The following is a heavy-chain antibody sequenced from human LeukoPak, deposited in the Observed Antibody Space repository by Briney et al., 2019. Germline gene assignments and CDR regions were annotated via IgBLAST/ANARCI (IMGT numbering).Heavy chain of an antibody. D-gene: IGHD6-6*01. CDR2: IRYDGSNK. V-gene: IGHV3-30*02. J-gene: IGHJ6*03. CDR1: GFTFSSYG. Sequence: GGSLRLSCAASGFTFSSYGMHWVRQAPGKGLEWVAFIRYDGSNKYYADSVKGRFTISRDNAKNSLYLQMNSLRAEDTAVYYCARETIEYSRSYYYYYYMDVWGKGTTVTVSS. CDR3: ARETIEYSRSYYYYYYMDV.